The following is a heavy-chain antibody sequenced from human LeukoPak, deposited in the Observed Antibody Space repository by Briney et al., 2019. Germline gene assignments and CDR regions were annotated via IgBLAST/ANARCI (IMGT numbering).Heavy chain of an antibody. D-gene: IGHD3-9*01. Sequence: SGTLSLPCTVSAASMLDHFWSWTRQPPGKGLEWIGYIYYRETTNYNPSLKSRVTISRDKYKRQFSLRLNSVPASDTAVYYCARTGDVYDTLTGYSYFFDYWGQGTLVTVSS. CDR2: IYYRETT. CDR3: ARTGDVYDTLTGYSYFFDY. J-gene: IGHJ4*02. CDR1: AASMLDHF. V-gene: IGHV4-59*08.